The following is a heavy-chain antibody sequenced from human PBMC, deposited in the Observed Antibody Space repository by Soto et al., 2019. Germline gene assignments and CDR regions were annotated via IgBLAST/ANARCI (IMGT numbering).Heavy chain of an antibody. CDR3: ASLYGWAPDY. Sequence: QVQLQESGPGLVKPSETLSLTCTVSGGSIRSYYWSWIRQPPGKGLEWIGYIYYSGSTNYNPSLKSRVTIAVDTSKNQCALTRSSVTAADTAVYYCASLYGWAPDYGGQGTLVTVSS. J-gene: IGHJ4*02. CDR1: GGSIRSYY. CDR2: IYYSGST. V-gene: IGHV4-59*08. D-gene: IGHD4-17*01.